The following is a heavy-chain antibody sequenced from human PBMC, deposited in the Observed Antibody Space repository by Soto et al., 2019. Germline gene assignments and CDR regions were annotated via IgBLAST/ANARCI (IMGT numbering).Heavy chain of an antibody. CDR1: GGSISSGGYY. Sequence: SETLSLTCTVSGGSISSGGYYWSWIRQHPGKGLEWIGYIYYSGSTYYNPSLKSRVTISVDTSKNQFSLKLSSVTAADTAVYYCARAATTKAYNWFDPWGQGTLVTVSS. D-gene: IGHD6-25*01. J-gene: IGHJ5*02. CDR2: IYYSGST. CDR3: ARAATTKAYNWFDP. V-gene: IGHV4-31*03.